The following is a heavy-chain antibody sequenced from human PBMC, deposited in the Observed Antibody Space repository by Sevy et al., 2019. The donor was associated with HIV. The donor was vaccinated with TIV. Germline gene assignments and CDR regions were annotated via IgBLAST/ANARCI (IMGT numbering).Heavy chain of an antibody. CDR1: GDSVSSNSAA. CDR2: TYYRSKWYN. V-gene: IGHV6-1*01. Sequence: QSQTLSLTCAISGDSVSSNSAAWNWIRQSPSRGLEWLGRTYYRSKWYNDYAVSVKSRISINPDTSKNQFYLQLNSVTPEDTAVYFCATGIPEWELGGHWFDPWGQGTLVTVSS. D-gene: IGHD1-26*01. J-gene: IGHJ5*02. CDR3: ATGIPEWELGGHWFDP.